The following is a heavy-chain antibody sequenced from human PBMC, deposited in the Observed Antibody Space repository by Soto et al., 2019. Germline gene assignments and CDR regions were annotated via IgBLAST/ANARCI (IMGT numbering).Heavy chain of an antibody. CDR3: AKDLGGSYYI. J-gene: IGHJ4*02. Sequence: VQLVESGGGLVQPGGSLKLSCAASGFTFSGSAMNWVRQAPGKGLEWVAVISYDGSNKYYADSVKGRFTISRDNSKNTLYLQMNSLGAEDTAVYYCAKDLGGSYYIWGQGTLVTVSS. CDR2: ISYDGSNK. D-gene: IGHD1-26*01. CDR1: GFTFSGSA. V-gene: IGHV3-30*04.